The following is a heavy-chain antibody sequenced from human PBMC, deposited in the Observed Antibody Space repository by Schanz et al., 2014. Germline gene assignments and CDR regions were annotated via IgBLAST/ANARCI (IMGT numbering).Heavy chain of an antibody. CDR2: ISGSGGST. CDR1: GFTFSSYA. CDR3: VRVSFADPRLYRGMDRDIDY. D-gene: IGHD5-18*01. Sequence: EVHLVESGGGLVQPGGSLRLSCVASGFTFSSYAMSWVRQAPGKGLEWVSAISGSGGSTYYADSVKGRFTISRDNSKNTLYLQMNNLRAEDTAVYYCVRVSFADPRLYRGMDRDIDYWGQGTLVTVSS. V-gene: IGHV3-23*04. J-gene: IGHJ4*02.